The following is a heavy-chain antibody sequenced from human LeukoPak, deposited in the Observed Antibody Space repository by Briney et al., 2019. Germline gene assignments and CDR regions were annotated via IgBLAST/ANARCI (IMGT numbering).Heavy chain of an antibody. D-gene: IGHD2-2*02. CDR3: VRYCSSTTCYTRAVDY. J-gene: IGHJ4*02. CDR2: IYHSGSA. CDR1: GYSITSGYN. Sequence: SETLSLTCTVSGYSITSGYNWAWIRQPPGKVLEWIGSIYHSGSAYYSPSLKSRVTISVDTSKNQFSLKLSSVTATDTAVYYCVRYCSSTTCYTRAVDYWGQGTLVTVSS. V-gene: IGHV4-38-2*02.